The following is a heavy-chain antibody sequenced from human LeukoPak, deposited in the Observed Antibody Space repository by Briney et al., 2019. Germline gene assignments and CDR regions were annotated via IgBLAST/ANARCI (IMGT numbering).Heavy chain of an antibody. CDR2: IQYDGSNK. D-gene: IGHD6-19*01. CDR3: ARRSGIAVAGAFDY. Sequence: GGSLRLSCAASGLSFSSYGMHWVRQAPGKGLEWVAFIQYDGSNKFYADSVKGRFTISRDNSKNTLYLQMNSLRAEDTAVYYCARRSGIAVAGAFDYWGQGTLVTVSS. J-gene: IGHJ4*02. V-gene: IGHV3-30*12. CDR1: GLSFSSYG.